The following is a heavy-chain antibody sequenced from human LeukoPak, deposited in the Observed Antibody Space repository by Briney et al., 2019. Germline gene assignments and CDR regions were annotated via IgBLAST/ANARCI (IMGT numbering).Heavy chain of an antibody. Sequence: PSETLSLTCNVSGGPVSSGGYFWSWIRQSPGKGLQWIGYIYHRGSTNYNPSLKSRLSISVDTSKNQFSLKLSSVTAADTAVYYCARCLQYYDFWSGYYSSWGDYYYYYYMDVWGKGTTVTVSS. CDR1: GGPVSSGGYF. CDR2: IYHRGST. CDR3: ARCLQYYDFWSGYYSSWGDYYYYYYMDV. V-gene: IGHV4-61*08. J-gene: IGHJ6*03. D-gene: IGHD3-3*01.